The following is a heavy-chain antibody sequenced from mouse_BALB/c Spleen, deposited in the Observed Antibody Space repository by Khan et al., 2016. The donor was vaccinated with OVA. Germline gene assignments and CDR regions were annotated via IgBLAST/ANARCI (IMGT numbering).Heavy chain of an antibody. CDR2: ISTYSGNT. CDR1: GYTFTDYA. Sequence: QVQLQQSGPELVRPGVSVKISCKGSGYTFTDYAMYWVKQSHAKSLEWIGLISTYSGNTNYNQKFKGKATMTVDKSSSTAYMELARLTSADSAIYDCARPAYDGCYDDWGQGTTLTVSS. J-gene: IGHJ2*01. CDR3: ARPAYDGCYDD. D-gene: IGHD2-3*01. V-gene: IGHV1S137*01.